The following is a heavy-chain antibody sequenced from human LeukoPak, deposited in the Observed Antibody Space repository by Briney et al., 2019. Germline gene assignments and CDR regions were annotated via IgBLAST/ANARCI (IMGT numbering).Heavy chain of an antibody. Sequence: SVKLSCNASASTFSIYAISWVRQAPGPGLERMGSITTICGIANYAQKVQGRVTITADKSTSTAYMELSSLRSEDTAVYYCARLGSSGYSGSDLNDYWGQGTLVTVSS. CDR2: ITTICGIA. D-gene: IGHD3-22*01. CDR3: ARLGSSGYSGSDLNDY. J-gene: IGHJ4*02. V-gene: IGHV1-69*04. CDR1: ASTFSIYA.